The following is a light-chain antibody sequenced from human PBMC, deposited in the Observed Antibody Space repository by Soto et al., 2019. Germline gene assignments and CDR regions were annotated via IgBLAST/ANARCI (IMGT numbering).Light chain of an antibody. V-gene: IGLV2-14*01. CDR2: DVS. CDR1: SSDVGNYNY. Sequence: QSALTQPASVSGSPGQSIIISCTGTSSDVGNYNYVAWYQQYPDKAPKLMIYDVSNRPSGVSNRFSASKSGNTASLTISGLQTEDEAVYYCSSYTTTRSVIFGGGTKLTVL. J-gene: IGLJ2*01. CDR3: SSYTTTRSVI.